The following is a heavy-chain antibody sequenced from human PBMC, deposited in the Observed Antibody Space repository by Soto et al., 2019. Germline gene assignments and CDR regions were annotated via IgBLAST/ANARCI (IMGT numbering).Heavy chain of an antibody. V-gene: IGHV3-48*03. CDR3: AREVEMATVVADWFDP. D-gene: IGHD5-12*01. CDR2: ISSSGSTI. CDR1: GFTFSSYE. Sequence: EVQLVESGGGLVQPGGSLRLSCAASGFTFSSYEMNWVRQAPGKGLEWVSYISSSGSTIYYADSVKGRFTISRDNAKNSLYLQMNSLRAEDTAVYYCAREVEMATVVADWFDPWGQGTLVTVSS. J-gene: IGHJ5*02.